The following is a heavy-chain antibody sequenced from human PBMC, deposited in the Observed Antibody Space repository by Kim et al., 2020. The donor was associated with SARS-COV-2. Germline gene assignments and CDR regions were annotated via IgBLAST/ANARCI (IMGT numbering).Heavy chain of an antibody. CDR2: IYYSGST. V-gene: IGHV4-39*01. D-gene: IGHD1-26*01. CDR3: ARHNFGGPLKFIQNWFDP. CDR1: GGSISSSSYY. J-gene: IGHJ5*02. Sequence: SETLSLTCTVSGGSISSSSYYWGWIRQPPGKGLEWIGSIYYSGSTYYNPSLKSRVTISVDTSKNQFSLKLSSVTAADTAVYYCARHNFGGPLKFIQNWFDPWGQGTLVTVSS.